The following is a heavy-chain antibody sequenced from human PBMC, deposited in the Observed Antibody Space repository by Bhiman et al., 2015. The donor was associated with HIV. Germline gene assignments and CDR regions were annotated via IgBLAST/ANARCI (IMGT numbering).Heavy chain of an antibody. CDR2: ISSSGRTI. Sequence: EVQLVESGGGLIQPGGSLRLSCAASGFSFSTYEMNWVRQAPGKGLEWVSYISSSGRTIYYADSVKGRFTISRDNAQNSLYLQMNTLRAEDTAVYYCARGRATALDIDAFDIWGQGTMVTVSS. CDR1: GFSFSTYE. D-gene: IGHD5-12*01. J-gene: IGHJ3*02. CDR3: ARGRATALDIDAFDI. V-gene: IGHV3-48*03.